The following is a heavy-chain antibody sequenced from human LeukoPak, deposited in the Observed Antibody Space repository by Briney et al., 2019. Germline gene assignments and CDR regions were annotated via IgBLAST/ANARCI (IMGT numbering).Heavy chain of an antibody. CDR3: AKGKINHDGAFDI. CDR1: GFKFYAYP. CDR2: ISDSGGST. D-gene: IGHD3-16*01. J-gene: IGHJ3*02. V-gene: IGHV3-23*01. Sequence: GGSLRLSCAASGFKFYAYPMRWVRQAPGKGLEWVSSISDSGGSTHYAESVRGRFSLSRDNFEKTLHLQMNRLRAEDTAVYYCAKGKINHDGAFDIWGQGTRVIVAS.